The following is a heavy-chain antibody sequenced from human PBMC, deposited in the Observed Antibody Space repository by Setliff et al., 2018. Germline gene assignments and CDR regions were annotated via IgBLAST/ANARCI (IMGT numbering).Heavy chain of an antibody. CDR1: GFAFNTYW. CDR2: INGDGSVA. D-gene: IGHD4-4*01. J-gene: IGHJ4*02. Sequence: PGGSLRLSCAASGFAFNTYWVHWVRQVPGKGLVWVARINGDGSVANYADAVKGRFTISRDNAKNSLYLQMTSLRAEDTAVYYCAREPTVTTLDYWGQGTLVTVSS. CDR3: AREPTVTTLDY. V-gene: IGHV3-74*01.